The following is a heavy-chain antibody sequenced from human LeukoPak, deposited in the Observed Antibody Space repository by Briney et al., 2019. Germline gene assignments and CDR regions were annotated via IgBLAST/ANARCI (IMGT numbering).Heavy chain of an antibody. CDR3: ASSPFIVGATTNWFDP. CDR2: FDPEDGET. CDR1: GYTLTELS. V-gene: IGHV1-24*01. Sequence: ASVKVSCKVSGYTLTELSMHWVRQAPGKGLEWMGGFDPEDGETIYAQKFQGRVTMTRDTSTSTVYMELSSLRSEDTAVYYCASSPFIVGATTNWFDPWGQGTLVTVSS. J-gene: IGHJ5*02. D-gene: IGHD1-26*01.